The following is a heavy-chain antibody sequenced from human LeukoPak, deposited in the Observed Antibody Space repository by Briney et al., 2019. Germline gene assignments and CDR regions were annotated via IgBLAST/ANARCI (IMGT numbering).Heavy chain of an antibody. CDR2: IYYSGST. CDR1: GGSISSYY. CDR3: ARADLRRGWSYGYGWYYYYYYGMDV. J-gene: IGHJ6*02. V-gene: IGHV4-59*01. D-gene: IGHD5-18*01. Sequence: PSETLSLTCTVSGGSISSYYWSWIRQPPGKGLEWIGYIYYSGSTNYNPSLKSRVTISVDTSKNQFSLKLSSVTAADTAVYYCARADLRRGWSYGYGWYYYYYYGMDVWGQGTTVTVSS.